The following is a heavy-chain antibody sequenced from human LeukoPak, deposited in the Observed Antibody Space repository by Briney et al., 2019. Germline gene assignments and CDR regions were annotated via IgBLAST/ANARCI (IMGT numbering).Heavy chain of an antibody. CDR2: INPNSGGT. D-gene: IGHD3-9*01. CDR1: GYTFTGYY. Sequence: PGASVKVSCKASGYTFTGYYMHWVRQAPGQGLEWMGRINPNSGGTNYAQKFQGRVTMTRDTSISTAYMELSRLRSDDTAVYYCARDRSGTRNYDILTGHRGWFDPWGQGTLVTVSS. J-gene: IGHJ5*02. CDR3: ARDRSGTRNYDILTGHRGWFDP. V-gene: IGHV1-2*06.